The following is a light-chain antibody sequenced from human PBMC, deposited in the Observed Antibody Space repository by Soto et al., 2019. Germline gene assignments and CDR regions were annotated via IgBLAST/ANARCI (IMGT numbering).Light chain of an antibody. J-gene: IGLJ2*01. CDR2: SDN. Sequence: QSVLTQPPSASGTPGQRVTISCSGSSSNIGTNTVIWYQQLPGAAPKLLIYSDNQRPSGVPDRLSGSKSGTSASLAISGLQSEDEADYYCAAWDVSLVVFGGGTQLTVL. V-gene: IGLV1-44*01. CDR3: AAWDVSLVV. CDR1: SSNIGTNT.